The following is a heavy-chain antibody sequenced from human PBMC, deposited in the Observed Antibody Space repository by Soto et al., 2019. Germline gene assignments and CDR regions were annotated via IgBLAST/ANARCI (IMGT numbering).Heavy chain of an antibody. CDR1: GGSFSGYY. V-gene: IGHV4-34*01. CDR2: INHSGST. Sequence: QVQLQQWGAGLLKPSETLSLTCAVYGGSFSGYYWSWIRQPPGKGLEWIGEINHSGSTNYNPSLKSRVTISVDTSKNQFSLKLSSVTAADTAVYYCARGRYCSSTSCYDLRNWFDPWGQGTLVTVSS. J-gene: IGHJ5*02. CDR3: ARGRYCSSTSCYDLRNWFDP. D-gene: IGHD2-2*01.